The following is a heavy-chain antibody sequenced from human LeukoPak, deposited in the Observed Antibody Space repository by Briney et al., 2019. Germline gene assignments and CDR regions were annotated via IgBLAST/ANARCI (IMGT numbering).Heavy chain of an antibody. J-gene: IGHJ4*02. V-gene: IGHV4-39*01. Sequence: PSETLSLTCTVSGGSISSGSAYWGWIRQPPGKGLEWIGSIYYSKNTYYNPSLKSRVTISADTSKNQFSLTLGSVSATDTAVYYCVSPRGFSYGYFDYWGQGTLVTVSS. CDR2: IYYSKNT. CDR3: VSPRGFSYGYFDY. CDR1: GGSISSGSAY. D-gene: IGHD5-18*01.